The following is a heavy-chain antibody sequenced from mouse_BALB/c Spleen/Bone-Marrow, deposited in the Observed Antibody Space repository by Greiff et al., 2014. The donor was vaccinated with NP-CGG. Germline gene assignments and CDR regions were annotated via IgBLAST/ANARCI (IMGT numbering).Heavy chain of an antibody. Sequence: VQLQQSGAELVKPGASVKLSCTASGFNIKDTYMHWVKQRHEKGLEWIGKIDPANGNTKYDPKFQGKATITADTSSNTAYLQRSSLTSEDTAVYYCARFAFPYWGQGTLVTVSA. CDR2: IDPANGNT. CDR1: GFNIKDTY. CDR3: ARFAFPY. V-gene: IGHV14-3*02. J-gene: IGHJ3*01.